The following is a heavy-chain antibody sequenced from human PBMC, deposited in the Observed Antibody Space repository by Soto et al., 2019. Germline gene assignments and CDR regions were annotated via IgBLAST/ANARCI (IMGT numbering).Heavy chain of an antibody. J-gene: IGHJ6*02. D-gene: IGHD1-26*01. V-gene: IGHV3-66*01. Sequence: PGGSLRLPCAASGFTVSSNYMSWVRQAPGKGLEWVSVIYSGGSTYYADSVKGRFTISRDNSKNTLYLQMNSLRAEDTAVYYCARDRWEQSPEDYYYYGMDVWGQGTTVTVSS. CDR1: GFTVSSNY. CDR3: ARDRWEQSPEDYYYYGMDV. CDR2: IYSGGST.